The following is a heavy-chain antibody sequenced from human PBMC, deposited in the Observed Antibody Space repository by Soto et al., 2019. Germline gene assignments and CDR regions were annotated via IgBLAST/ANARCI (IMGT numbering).Heavy chain of an antibody. CDR1: GFTFSSYA. J-gene: IGHJ5*02. V-gene: IGHV3-23*01. CDR3: ATNTPPFGVVISNWFDP. CDR2: ISGSGGST. Sequence: GGSLRLSCAASGFTFSSYAMSWVRQAPGKGLEWVSAISGSGGSTYYADSVKGRFTISRDNSKNTLYLQMNSLRAEDTAVYYCATNTPPFGVVISNWFDPWGQGTLVTVSS. D-gene: IGHD3-3*01.